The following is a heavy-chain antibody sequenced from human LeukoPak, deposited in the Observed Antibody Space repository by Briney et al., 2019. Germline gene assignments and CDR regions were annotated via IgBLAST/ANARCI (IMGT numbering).Heavy chain of an antibody. CDR2: ISSSSSYI. J-gene: IGHJ4*02. D-gene: IGHD5-24*01. CDR3: AKFREMATIDY. V-gene: IGHV3-21*01. CDR1: GGSISSSSYY. Sequence: ETLSLTCTVSGGSISSSSYYWGWVRQAPGKGLEWVSSISSSSSYIYYADSVMGRFTISRDNAKNSLYLQMNSLRAEDTAVYYCAKFREMATIDYWGQGTLVTVSS.